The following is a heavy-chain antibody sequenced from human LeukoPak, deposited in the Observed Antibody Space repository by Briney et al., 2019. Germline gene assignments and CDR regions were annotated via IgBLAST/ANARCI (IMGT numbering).Heavy chain of an antibody. CDR1: GFTFSSYG. Sequence: PGGSLRLSCAASGFTFSSYGMHWVRQAPGKGLEWVANIKPDGSEKYYVDSVKGRFTISRDNAKNSLYLQMNSLRAEDTAVYYCARDQTPFVWGQGTLVTVSS. V-gene: IGHV3-7*01. CDR2: IKPDGSEK. CDR3: ARDQTPFV. J-gene: IGHJ4*02.